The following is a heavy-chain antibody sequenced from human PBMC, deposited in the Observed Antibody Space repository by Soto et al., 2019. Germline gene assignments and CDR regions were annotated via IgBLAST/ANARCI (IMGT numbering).Heavy chain of an antibody. V-gene: IGHV1-18*01. CDR3: TRGVGSGTYYNQYNWFDP. D-gene: IGHD3-10*01. CDR1: GYTFTNYG. CDR2: INTYNGNT. Sequence: ASVKVSCKASGYTFTNYGISWVRQAPGQGLEWMGWINTYNGNTNHAQKLQGRVTMTTDTSTSTAYMELRSLRSDDTAVYYCTRGVGSGTYYNQYNWFDPWGQGTLVTVSS. J-gene: IGHJ5*02.